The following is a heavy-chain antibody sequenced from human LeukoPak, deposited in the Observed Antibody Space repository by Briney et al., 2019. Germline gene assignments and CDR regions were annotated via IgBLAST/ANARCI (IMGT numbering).Heavy chain of an antibody. CDR1: GYTFTGYY. CDR3: ARLKYSGSYVDLDY. CDR2: INPNSGGT. V-gene: IGHV1-2*02. D-gene: IGHD1-26*01. J-gene: IGHJ4*02. Sequence: ASVKVSRKASGYTFTGYYMHWVRQAPGQGLEWMGWINPNSGGTNYAQKFQGRVTMTRDTSISTAYMELSRLRSDDTAVYYCARLKYSGSYVDLDYWGQGTLVTVSS.